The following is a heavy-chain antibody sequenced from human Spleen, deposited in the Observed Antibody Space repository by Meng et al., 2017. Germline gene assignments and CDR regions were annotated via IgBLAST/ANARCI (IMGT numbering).Heavy chain of an antibody. Sequence: QVQLVHSGDEVKNPGASVKGSCKPSGYNFPDYYIHWVRRAPGQGLEWMGRIDPKTGDTHYALKFQGRVTMTGDTSISTADMELSGLRSDDTAMYYCARDEDISAAGKLFGDYWGHGTLVTVSS. D-gene: IGHD6-13*01. CDR3: ARDEDISAAGKLFGDY. CDR2: IDPKTGDT. V-gene: IGHV1-2*06. J-gene: IGHJ4*01. CDR1: GYNFPDYY.